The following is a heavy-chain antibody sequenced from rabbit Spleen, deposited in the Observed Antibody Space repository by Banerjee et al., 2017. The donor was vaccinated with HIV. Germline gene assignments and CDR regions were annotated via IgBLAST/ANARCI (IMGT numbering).Heavy chain of an antibody. CDR2: IDTNDGDT. CDR3: VRNYVNAFDP. V-gene: IGHV1S45*01. CDR1: GFSFSSNW. J-gene: IGHJ2*01. D-gene: IGHD1-1*01. Sequence: LEESGGGLVKPGGTLTLTCTASGFSFSSNWICWVRQAPGKGLEWIACIDTNDGDTDYANWPKGRFTISKTSSTTVTLQMTSLTAADTATYFCVRNYVNAFDPWGQGTLVTVS.